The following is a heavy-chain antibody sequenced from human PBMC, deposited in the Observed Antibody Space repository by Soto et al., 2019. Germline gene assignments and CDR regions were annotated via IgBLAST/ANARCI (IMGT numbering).Heavy chain of an antibody. D-gene: IGHD3-16*01. CDR3: VRGSNAWYGIDY. CDR1: GFTFSDYW. CDR2: MNPDGRII. J-gene: IGHJ4*02. V-gene: IGHV3-74*01. Sequence: PGGSLRLSCRASGFTFSDYWFHWVRQVSGKGLVWVSRMNPDGRIIDYADSVKGRFTISRDNADSTLYLQMNSLRVEDTAVYYCVRGSNAWYGIDYWGQGTQVTVSS.